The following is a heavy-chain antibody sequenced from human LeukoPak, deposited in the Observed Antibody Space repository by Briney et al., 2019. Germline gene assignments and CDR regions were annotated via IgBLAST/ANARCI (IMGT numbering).Heavy chain of an antibody. J-gene: IGHJ4*02. CDR1: GYTFTGYY. CDR3: AREVRNYSSSSIKPHFDY. CDR2: INPNSGGT. V-gene: IGHV1-2*02. D-gene: IGHD6-6*01. Sequence: ASVKVSCKASGYTFTGYYMHWVRQAPGQGLEWMGWINPNSGGTNYAQKFQGRVTMTRDTSISTAYMELSRLRSDDTAVYYCAREVRNYSSSSIKPHFDYWGQGTLVTVSS.